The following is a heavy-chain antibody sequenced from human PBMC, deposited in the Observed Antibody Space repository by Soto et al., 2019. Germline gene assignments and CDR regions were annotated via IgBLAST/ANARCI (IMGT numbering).Heavy chain of an antibody. V-gene: IGHV4-34*02. CDR2: INQSGST. Sequence: QVQLQQWGAGLLKPSETLSLSCAVYGASFSGYYWNWIRQPPGKGLEWIGEINQSGSTNYSPSLKTRVTISVDTSKKQFSLRVSSVTAADTAVYYCARLVSGTGRYLDYWGQGTLVTVSS. D-gene: IGHD6-6*01. J-gene: IGHJ4*02. CDR1: GASFSGYY. CDR3: ARLVSGTGRYLDY.